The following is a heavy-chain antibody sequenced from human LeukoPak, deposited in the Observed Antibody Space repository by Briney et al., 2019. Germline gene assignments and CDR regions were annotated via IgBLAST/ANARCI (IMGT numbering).Heavy chain of an antibody. CDR2: ISWNSGNI. J-gene: IGHJ6*02. Sequence: GRSLRLSCEASGFTFDDYAMYWVRQAPGKGLEWVSGISWNSGNIGYADSVKGRFTISRDNSKNTLYLQMNSLRAEDTAVYYCARGGPCSSTSCYYYYGMDVWGQGTTVTVSS. CDR3: ARGGPCSSTSCYYYYGMDV. V-gene: IGHV3-9*01. D-gene: IGHD2-2*01. CDR1: GFTFDDYA.